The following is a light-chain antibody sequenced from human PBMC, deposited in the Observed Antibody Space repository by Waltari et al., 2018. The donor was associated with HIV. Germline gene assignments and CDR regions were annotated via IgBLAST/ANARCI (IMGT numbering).Light chain of an antibody. CDR2: EVN. CDR3: TSVSGINFVV. CDR1: SSDIGAYKF. J-gene: IGLJ2*01. Sequence: QSALTQPPSASGSPGQSVTISCTGTSSDIGAYKFVSWYQQHPGKAPKLIIYEVNQRPSGVPDRFSGSKSCNTASLTVSGLQDEDEADYYCTSVSGINFVVFGGGTKLTVL. V-gene: IGLV2-8*01.